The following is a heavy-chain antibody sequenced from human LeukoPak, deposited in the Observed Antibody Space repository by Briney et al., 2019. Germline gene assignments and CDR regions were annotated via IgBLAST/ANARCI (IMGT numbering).Heavy chain of an antibody. D-gene: IGHD3-9*01. V-gene: IGHV3-30-3*01. CDR3: ARSLTGTATVDY. CDR2: ISYDGSNK. Sequence: GGSLRLSCAASGFTFSSYAMHWVRQAPGKGLEWVAVISYDGSNKYYADSVKGRFTISRDNSKNTLYLQMNSLRAEDTAVYYCARSLTGTATVDYWGQGTLVTVSS. CDR1: GFTFSSYA. J-gene: IGHJ4*02.